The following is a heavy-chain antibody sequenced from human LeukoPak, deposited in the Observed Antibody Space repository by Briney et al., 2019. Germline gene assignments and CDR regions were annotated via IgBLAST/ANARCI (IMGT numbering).Heavy chain of an antibody. CDR3: ARLSTWNDGVDAFDI. CDR1: GGSISSTSYY. Sequence: SETLSLTCTVSGGSISSTSYYWGWIRQPPGEGLEWIGSIYYSGSTYYSPSLKSRITLSVDTSKNQFSLNLSSVTAADTAVFYCARLSTWNDGVDAFDIWGQGTMVTVSS. D-gene: IGHD1-1*01. CDR2: IYYSGST. V-gene: IGHV4-39*07. J-gene: IGHJ3*02.